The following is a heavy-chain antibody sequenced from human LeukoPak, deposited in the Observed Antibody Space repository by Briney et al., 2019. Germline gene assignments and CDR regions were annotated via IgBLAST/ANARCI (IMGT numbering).Heavy chain of an antibody. D-gene: IGHD3-9*01. J-gene: IGHJ4*02. V-gene: IGHV1-69*05. Sequence: ASVKVSCKASGYTFTSYGISWVRQAPGQGLEWMGGIIPIFGTANYAQKFQGRVTITTDTSTSTAYMELRSLRSDDTAVYYCARDLLYFDWLAYWGQGTLVTVSS. CDR1: GYTFTSYG. CDR2: IIPIFGTA. CDR3: ARDLLYFDWLAY.